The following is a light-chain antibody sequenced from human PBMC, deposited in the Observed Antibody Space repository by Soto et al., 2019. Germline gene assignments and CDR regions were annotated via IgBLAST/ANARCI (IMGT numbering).Light chain of an antibody. J-gene: IGKJ4*01. CDR1: QSVSSN. V-gene: IGKV3-15*01. CDR3: QQYNKWPPLT. CDR2: DAS. Sequence: EIAMTQSPATLSVSPGERATLSCRASQSVSSNLAWYQQKPGQAPRLLIYDASTRATGIPARFSGSGSGTEFTITISSLQSEDFAVYYCQQYNKWPPLTFGGGTKVEIK.